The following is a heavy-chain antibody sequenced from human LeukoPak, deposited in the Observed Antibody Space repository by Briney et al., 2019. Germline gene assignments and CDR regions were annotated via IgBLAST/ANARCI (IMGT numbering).Heavy chain of an antibody. J-gene: IGHJ5*02. V-gene: IGHV1-2*02. CDR1: GYTFTDYY. CDR3: AREFSSSRIYWFDP. CDR2: INPDSGGT. Sequence: ASVKVSCKASGYTFTDYYIHWVRQAPGQGLEWMGWINPDSGGTNYAQKFQGRATMTRDTPINTAYMELSRLRSDDTAVYYCAREFSSSRIYWFDPWGQGTLVTVSS. D-gene: IGHD6-13*01.